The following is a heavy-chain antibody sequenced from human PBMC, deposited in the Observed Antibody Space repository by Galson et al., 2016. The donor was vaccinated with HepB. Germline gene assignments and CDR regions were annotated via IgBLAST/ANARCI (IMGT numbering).Heavy chain of an antibody. CDR3: AREETAMLLGDWFDP. CDR2: ISSSSKSV. J-gene: IGHJ5*02. Sequence: SLRLSCAASGFTFSTYTMNWVRQAPGKGLEWVSYISSSSKSVHYADSVKGRFTISRDNAKNSLYLQMNSLRDEDTAVYYCAREETAMLLGDWFDPWGQGTLVTVSS. V-gene: IGHV3-48*02. CDR1: GFTFSTYT. D-gene: IGHD5-18*01.